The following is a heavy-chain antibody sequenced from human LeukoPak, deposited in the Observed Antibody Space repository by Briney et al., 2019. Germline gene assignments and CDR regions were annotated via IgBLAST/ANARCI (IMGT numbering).Heavy chain of an antibody. D-gene: IGHD4-17*01. CDR3: ARSWGDYGDSFDY. CDR2: IYYSGST. CDR1: GGSISSGDYY. Sequence: PSETLSLTCTVSGGSISSGDYYWSWIRQPPGKGLERIGYIYYSGSTYYNPSLKSRVTISVDTSKNQFSLKLSSVTAADTAVYYCARSWGDYGDSFDYWGQGTLVTVSS. J-gene: IGHJ4*02. V-gene: IGHV4-30-4*01.